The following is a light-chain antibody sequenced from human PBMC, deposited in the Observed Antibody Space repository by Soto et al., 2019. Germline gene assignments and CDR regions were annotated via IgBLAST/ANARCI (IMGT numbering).Light chain of an antibody. J-gene: IGLJ3*02. CDR3: QSFDSNTQV. Sequence: NFMLTQPHSVSESPGKTVTISCTRSSGSIASNYVQWYQQRPGGAPTPVIYEDNQRPSGVPDRFSGSIDSSSNSASLTISGLKTEDEADYYCQSFDSNTQVFGGGTQLTVL. CDR1: SGSIASNY. CDR2: EDN. V-gene: IGLV6-57*04.